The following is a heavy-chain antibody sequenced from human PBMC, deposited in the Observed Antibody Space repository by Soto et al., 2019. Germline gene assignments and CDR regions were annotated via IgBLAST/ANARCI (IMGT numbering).Heavy chain of an antibody. CDR2: ISAYNGNT. D-gene: IGHD3-22*01. J-gene: IGHJ5*02. Sequence: ASVKVSCKASGYTFTSYGISWVRQAPGQGLEWMGWISAYNGNTNYAQKLQGRVTMTTDTSTSTAYMELRSLRSDDTAVYYCARSRGASNYYDSGGYKNWFDPWGQGTLVTVSS. CDR1: GYTFTSYG. CDR3: ARSRGASNYYDSGGYKNWFDP. V-gene: IGHV1-18*04.